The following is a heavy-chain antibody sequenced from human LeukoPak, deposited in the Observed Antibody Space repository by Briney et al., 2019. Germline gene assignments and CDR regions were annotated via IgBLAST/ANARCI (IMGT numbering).Heavy chain of an antibody. CDR3: ARVGSGELHHQVDY. J-gene: IGHJ4*02. CDR2: INPNSGGT. D-gene: IGHD1-26*01. Sequence: ASVKVSCKASGYIFTDYYMHWVRQAPGQELGWMGRINPNSGGTNYAQKFQGRVTMTRDTSISTAYMELRSLRSDDTAVYYCARVGSGELHHQVDYWGQGTLVTVSS. CDR1: GYIFTDYY. V-gene: IGHV1/OR15-1*04.